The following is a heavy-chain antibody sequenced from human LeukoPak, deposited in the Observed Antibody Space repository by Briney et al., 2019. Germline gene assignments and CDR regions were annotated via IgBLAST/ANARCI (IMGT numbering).Heavy chain of an antibody. Sequence: PGRSLRLFRVASGFTFSRYVMHWVRQAPGKGLEWVAFISYDGNNKYYADSVKGRFTISRDNSKNTLYLQMNSLRTEDTAVYYCATESMLDWSGFDYWGQGTLVTVSS. CDR1: GFTFSRYV. V-gene: IGHV3-30*04. J-gene: IGHJ4*02. CDR2: ISYDGNNK. D-gene: IGHD3-9*01. CDR3: ATESMLDWSGFDY.